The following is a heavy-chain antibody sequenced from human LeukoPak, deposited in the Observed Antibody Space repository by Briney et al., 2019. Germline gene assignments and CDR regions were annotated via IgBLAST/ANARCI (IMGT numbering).Heavy chain of an antibody. J-gene: IGHJ3*02. CDR3: ARGKPHSSSWPYDAFDI. Sequence: SETLSLTCNVSSVSISSYYWSWIRQPPGQGPEWIGYVYYSGSTHYNHLFESRVTMSMDTSKKQFSLKLTSVTAADTAVYYCARGKPHSSSWPYDAFDIWGQGTMVTVSS. V-gene: IGHV4-59*01. CDR1: SVSISSYY. D-gene: IGHD6-13*01. CDR2: VYYSGST.